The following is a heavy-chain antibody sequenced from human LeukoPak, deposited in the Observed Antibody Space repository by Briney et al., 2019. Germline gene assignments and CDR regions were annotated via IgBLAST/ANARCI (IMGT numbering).Heavy chain of an antibody. CDR3: ARRKLAVAIDY. CDR1: GGSISSSNYY. V-gene: IGHV4-39*01. CDR2: IYYSGST. Sequence: PSETLSLTCNVSGGSISSSNYYWGWIRQPPGKGLEWIGSIYYSGSTFYNPSLNSRVTISVDTSKNQFSLKLSSVTAADTAFYYCARRKLAVAIDYWGQGTLVTVSS. J-gene: IGHJ4*02. D-gene: IGHD6-19*01.